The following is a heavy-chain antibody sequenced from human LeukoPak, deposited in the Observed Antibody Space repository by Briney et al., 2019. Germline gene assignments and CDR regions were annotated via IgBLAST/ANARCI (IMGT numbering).Heavy chain of an antibody. Sequence: ASVKVSCTTSGYTFIDYYIHWVRQAPGQGLEWMGQINPNSGGTDCPRKFQGRVTMTRDTSDTTAYMELSRLTSDDTAVYYCARGGGVDTAMVTFAAPLYYYGMDVWGQGTTVTVSS. CDR2: INPNSGGT. D-gene: IGHD5-18*01. V-gene: IGHV1-2*06. CDR1: GYTFIDYY. J-gene: IGHJ6*02. CDR3: ARGGGVDTAMVTFAAPLYYYGMDV.